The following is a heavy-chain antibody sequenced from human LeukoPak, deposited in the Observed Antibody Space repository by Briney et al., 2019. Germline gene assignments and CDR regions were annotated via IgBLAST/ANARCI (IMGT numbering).Heavy chain of an antibody. Sequence: GGSLRLSCAASGFTFSSYAMSWVRQAPGKGLEWVSAIGGSGGSTYYADSVKGRFTISRDNSKNTLYLQMNSLRAEDTAVYYCAKGSSYCSSTSCYVRNYFDYWGQGTLVTVSS. CDR2: IGGSGGST. CDR3: AKGSSYCSSTSCYVRNYFDY. CDR1: GFTFSSYA. V-gene: IGHV3-23*01. J-gene: IGHJ4*02. D-gene: IGHD2-2*01.